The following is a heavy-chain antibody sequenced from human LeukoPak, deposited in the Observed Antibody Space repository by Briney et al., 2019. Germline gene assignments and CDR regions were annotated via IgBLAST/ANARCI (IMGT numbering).Heavy chain of an antibody. V-gene: IGHV3-21*05. CDR2: ISSSSSYI. CDR3: ASGLWSSWYYFDY. Sequence: GGSLRLSCAASGFTFSTYEMNWVRQAPGKGLEWVSYISSSSSYIYYADSVKGRFTISRDNAKNSLYLQMNSLRAEDTAVYYCASGLWSSWYYFDYWGQGTLVTVSS. CDR1: GFTFSTYE. D-gene: IGHD6-13*01. J-gene: IGHJ4*02.